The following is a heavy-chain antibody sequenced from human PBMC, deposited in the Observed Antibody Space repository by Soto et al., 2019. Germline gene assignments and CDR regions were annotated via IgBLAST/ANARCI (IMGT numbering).Heavy chain of an antibody. J-gene: IGHJ4*02. CDR3: ARSVAVPGAHIDY. CDR1: GGSIRGSY. V-gene: IGHV4-59*01. CDR2: VYYTGST. Sequence: ETLSLRCSDSGGSIRGSYWGGIRQSPGKGLEWLGYVYYTGSTNYSPSLRSRVSISVDTSKNEFSLRLSSVTAADTAVYFCARSVAVPGAHIDYWGQGTQVTVSS. D-gene: IGHD6-19*01.